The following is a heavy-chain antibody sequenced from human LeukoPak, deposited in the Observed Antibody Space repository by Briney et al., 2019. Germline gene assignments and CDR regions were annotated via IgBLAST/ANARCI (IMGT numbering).Heavy chain of an antibody. Sequence: GGSLRLSCAASGFTFSSYEMNWVRQAPGKGLEWVAVIWDDGSNKYYADSVKGRFTISRDNSKNTLDLQMTSLRDEDTAVYYCARDKAGDHDYWGQGTLVTVSS. D-gene: IGHD7-27*01. CDR3: ARDKAGDHDY. J-gene: IGHJ4*02. CDR2: IWDDGSNK. CDR1: GFTFSSYE. V-gene: IGHV3-33*08.